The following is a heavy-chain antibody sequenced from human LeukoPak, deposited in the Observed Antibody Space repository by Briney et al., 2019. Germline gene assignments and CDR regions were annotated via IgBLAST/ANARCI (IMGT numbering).Heavy chain of an antibody. CDR1: GYTFTSYG. V-gene: IGHV1-18*01. J-gene: IGHJ3*02. Sequence: ASVKVSCKASGYTFTSYGISWVRQAPGQGPEWMGWISGYNGNTDYAQKLQGRVTMTTDTSTRIVYMELRSLGSDDTAVYYCARGGLYSSSWNDAFDIWGQGTMVTVSS. CDR2: ISGYNGNT. CDR3: ARGGLYSSSWNDAFDI. D-gene: IGHD6-13*01.